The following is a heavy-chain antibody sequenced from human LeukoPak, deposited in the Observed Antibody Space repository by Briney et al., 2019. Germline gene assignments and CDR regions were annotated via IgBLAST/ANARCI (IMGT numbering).Heavy chain of an antibody. Sequence: ASVKVSCKASGYTFTSYDINWVRQATGQGLEWMGWMNPNSGNTGYAQEFQGRVTMTRNTSISTAYMELSSLRSEDTAVYYCARGLGVPAAIVYYYYYMDVWGKGTTVTVSS. D-gene: IGHD2-2*02. CDR3: ARGLGVPAAIVYYYYYMDV. J-gene: IGHJ6*03. CDR1: GYTFTSYD. CDR2: MNPNSGNT. V-gene: IGHV1-8*01.